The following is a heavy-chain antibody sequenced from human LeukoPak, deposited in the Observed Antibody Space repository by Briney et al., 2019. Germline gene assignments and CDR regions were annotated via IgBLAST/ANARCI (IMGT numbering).Heavy chain of an antibody. J-gene: IGHJ4*02. V-gene: IGHV3-74*01. Sequence: GGSLRLSCAASGFTFSSYWMHWVRQAPGKGLVWVSRINSDGSSTSYADSVKGRFTISRDNAKNTLYLQMNSLRAEDTAVYYCARGNEWFGEFDYWGQGTLATVSS. D-gene: IGHD3-10*01. CDR3: ARGNEWFGEFDY. CDR1: GFTFSSYW. CDR2: INSDGSST.